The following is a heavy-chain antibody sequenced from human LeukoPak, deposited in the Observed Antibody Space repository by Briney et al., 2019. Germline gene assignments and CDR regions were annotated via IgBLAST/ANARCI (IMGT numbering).Heavy chain of an antibody. CDR1: GGSISSYY. D-gene: IGHD3-10*01. CDR2: IYYSGST. CDR3: ARVRSGSYDAFDI. Sequence: SETLSLTCTVSGGSISSYYWSWIRQPPGKGLEWIGYIYYSGSTNYNPSLKSRVTISVDKSKNQFSLKLSSVTAADTAVYYCARVRSGSYDAFDIWGQGTMVTVSS. J-gene: IGHJ3*02. V-gene: IGHV4-59*12.